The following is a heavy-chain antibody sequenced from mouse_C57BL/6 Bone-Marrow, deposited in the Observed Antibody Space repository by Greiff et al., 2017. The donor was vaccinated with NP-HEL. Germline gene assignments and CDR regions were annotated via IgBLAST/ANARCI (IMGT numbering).Heavy chain of an antibody. CDR3: ARAQATDY. D-gene: IGHD3-2*02. CDR1: GYTFTSYG. CDR2: IYPGSGNT. Sequence: QVQLQQSGAELARPGASVKLSCKASGYTFTSYGISWVKQRTGQGLEWIGEIYPGSGNTSYNEKFKGKATLTAAKSSSTAYMELRSLTSEDSAVYFCARAQATDYWGQGTTLTVSS. J-gene: IGHJ2*01. V-gene: IGHV1-81*01.